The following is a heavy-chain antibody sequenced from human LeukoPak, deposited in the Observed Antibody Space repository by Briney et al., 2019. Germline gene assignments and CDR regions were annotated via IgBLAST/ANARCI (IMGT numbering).Heavy chain of an antibody. V-gene: IGHV3-30*02. CDR1: GFTFSSYG. Sequence: GGSLRLSCAASGFTFSSYGMHWVRQAPGKGLEWVAFIRYDGSNKYYADSVKGRFTISRDNSKNTLYLQMNSLRAEDTAVYYCAKNPSSSGAYCGGDCPDVWGKGTTVTVSS. J-gene: IGHJ6*04. D-gene: IGHD2-21*01. CDR3: AKNPSSSGAYCGGDCPDV. CDR2: IRYDGSNK.